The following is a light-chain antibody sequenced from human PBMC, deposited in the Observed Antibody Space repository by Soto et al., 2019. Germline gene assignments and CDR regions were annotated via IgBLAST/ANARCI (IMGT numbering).Light chain of an antibody. V-gene: IGLV2-8*01. CDR2: EVT. CDR1: SSDVGFYNF. Sequence: QSVLTQPPSASGSPGQSLTISCTETSSDVGFYNFVSWYQQRPGKAPKLVIYEVTKRPSGVPDRFSGSKSGSTASLTVSGLQADDEADYYCASYAGTKLFVFGSGTKVTVL. CDR3: ASYAGTKLFV. J-gene: IGLJ1*01.